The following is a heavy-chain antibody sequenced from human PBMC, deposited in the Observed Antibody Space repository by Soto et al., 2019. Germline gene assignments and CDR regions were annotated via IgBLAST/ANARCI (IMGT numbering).Heavy chain of an antibody. CDR3: NTTSSNIWLVTYYYYYGMDV. CDR2: IKSKTNGGTT. Sequence: GGSLRLSCAACGFTFSNAWISWVRQAPWKGLEWVGRIKSKTNGGTTDYAAPVKGRFTISRDDSKNTLYLQMSSLKTEDTAVYCCNTTSSNIWLVTYYYYYGMDVWGQGTTVAVSS. V-gene: IGHV3-15*01. CDR1: GFTFSNAW. J-gene: IGHJ6*02. D-gene: IGHD6-19*01.